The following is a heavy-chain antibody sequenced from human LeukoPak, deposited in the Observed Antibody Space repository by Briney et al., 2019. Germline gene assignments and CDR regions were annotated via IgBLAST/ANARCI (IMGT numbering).Heavy chain of an antibody. V-gene: IGHV3-66*01. Sequence: GGSLRLSCAASGFTFSSYAMSWVRQAPGKGLEWVSVIYSGGSTYYADSVKGRFTISRDKSKNTLYLQMNSLRAEDTAVYYCARGGRPQRAFDIWGQGTMVTVSS. D-gene: IGHD3-16*01. CDR3: ARGGRPQRAFDI. CDR2: IYSGGST. CDR1: GFTFSSYA. J-gene: IGHJ3*02.